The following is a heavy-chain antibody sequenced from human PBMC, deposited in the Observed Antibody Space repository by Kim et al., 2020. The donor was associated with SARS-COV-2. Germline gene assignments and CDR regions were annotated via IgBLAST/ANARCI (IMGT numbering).Heavy chain of an antibody. D-gene: IGHD3-22*01. Sequence: GGSLRLSCAASGFTFSSYSMNWVRQAPGKGLEWVSYISSSSSTIYYADSVKGRFTISRDNAKNSLYLQMNSLRAEDTAVYYCARLGAEYDSSGYSIPGQYFDYWGQGTLVTVSS. J-gene: IGHJ4*02. V-gene: IGHV3-48*04. CDR2: ISSSSSTI. CDR3: ARLGAEYDSSGYSIPGQYFDY. CDR1: GFTFSSYS.